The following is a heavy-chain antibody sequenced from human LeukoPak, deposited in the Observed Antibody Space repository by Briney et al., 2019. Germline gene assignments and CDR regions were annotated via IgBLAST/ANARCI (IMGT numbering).Heavy chain of an antibody. V-gene: IGHV4-4*02. CDR2: INHSGST. J-gene: IGHJ4*02. Sequence: SGTLSLTCAVSGGSISSSNWWSWVRQPPGKGLEWIGEINHSGSTKYNPSLKSRVTISVYTSKNQFSLKLSSVTAADTAVYYCAYSTVVTRGYYWGQGTLVTVSS. D-gene: IGHD4-23*01. CDR3: AYSTVVTRGYY. CDR1: GGSISSSNW.